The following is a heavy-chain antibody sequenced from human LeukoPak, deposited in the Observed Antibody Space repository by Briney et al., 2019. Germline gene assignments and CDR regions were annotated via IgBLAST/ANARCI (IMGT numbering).Heavy chain of an antibody. CDR1: GYTFTSSG. CDR3: ARDYHYYDSSGYGY. D-gene: IGHD3-22*01. Sequence: ASVKVSCKASGYTFTSSGISWVRQAPGQGLEWMGWISAYNGNTNYAQKLQGRVTMTTDTSTSTAYMELRSLRSDDTAVYYCARDYHYYDSSGYGYWGQGTLVTVSS. CDR2: ISAYNGNT. J-gene: IGHJ4*02. V-gene: IGHV1-18*01.